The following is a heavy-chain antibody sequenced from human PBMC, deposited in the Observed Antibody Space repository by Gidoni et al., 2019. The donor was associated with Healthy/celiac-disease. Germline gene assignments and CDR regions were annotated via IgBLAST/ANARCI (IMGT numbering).Heavy chain of an antibody. D-gene: IGHD3-22*01. CDR2: ISYDGSNK. CDR3: ARGSYYYDSSGYYHPFDY. Sequence: QVQLVESGGGVVQPGRSLRLSCAASGFTFSSYAMHWVRQAPGKGLEWVAVISYDGSNKYYADSVKGRFTISRDNSKNTLYLQMNSLRAEDTAVYYCARGSYYYDSSGYYHPFDYWGQGTLVTVSS. J-gene: IGHJ4*02. CDR1: GFTFSSYA. V-gene: IGHV3-30-3*01.